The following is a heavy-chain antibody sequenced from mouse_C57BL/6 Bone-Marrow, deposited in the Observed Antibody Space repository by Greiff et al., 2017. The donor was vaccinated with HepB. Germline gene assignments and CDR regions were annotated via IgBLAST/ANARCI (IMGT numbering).Heavy chain of an antibody. CDR3: GRSGVYGSSLYWYFDV. CDR2: INPNNGGS. Sequence: SGPELVKPGASVKLSCKASGYTFTSYWMHWVKQRPGQGLEWIGNINPNNGGSNYNEKFKNKATLTVDKSSSTTYRQLSSLTSEDSAVYFWGRSGVYGSSLYWYFDVWGTGTTVTVSS. V-gene: IGHV1-53*01. J-gene: IGHJ1*03. D-gene: IGHD1-1*01. CDR1: GYTFTSYW.